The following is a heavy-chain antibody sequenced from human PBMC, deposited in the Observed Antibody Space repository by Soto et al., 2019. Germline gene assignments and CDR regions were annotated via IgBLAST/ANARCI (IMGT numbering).Heavy chain of an antibody. D-gene: IGHD3-16*01. V-gene: IGHV4-34*01. Sequence: SETLSLTCAVYGGFLSESYWTWIRQPPGKGLEWIGEINHVGGTNYNPSLKSRATMSVDTSQNQFSLRLISVTAADTAMYFCVRIRYQLPSSVLWLDPWGQGTPVTVSS. J-gene: IGHJ5*02. CDR3: VRIRYQLPSSVLWLDP. CDR1: GGFLSESY. CDR2: INHVGGT.